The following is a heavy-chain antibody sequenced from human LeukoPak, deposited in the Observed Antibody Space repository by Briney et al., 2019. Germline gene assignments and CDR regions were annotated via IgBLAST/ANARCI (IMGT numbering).Heavy chain of an antibody. D-gene: IGHD2-15*01. Sequence: SETLSLTCTVSGGSISSGDYYWRWIRQPPGKGLEWIGYIYYSGSTYYNPSLKSRVTISVDTSKNQFSLKLSSVTAADTAVYYCARASPAPYCSGGSCYSADGDTGPFDYWGQGTLVTVSS. J-gene: IGHJ4*02. CDR1: GGSISSGDYY. V-gene: IGHV4-30-4*01. CDR3: ARASPAPYCSGGSCYSADGDTGPFDY. CDR2: IYYSGST.